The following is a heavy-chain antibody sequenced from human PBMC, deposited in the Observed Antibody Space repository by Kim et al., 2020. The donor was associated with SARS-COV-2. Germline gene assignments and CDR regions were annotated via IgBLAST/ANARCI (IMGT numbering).Heavy chain of an antibody. CDR3: AREAHYDSSGTIDRGSDY. J-gene: IGHJ4*02. V-gene: IGHV4-61*02. CDR2: IYTSGST. CDR1: GGSISSGSYY. D-gene: IGHD3-22*01. Sequence: SETLSLTCTVSGGSISSGSYYWSWIRQPAGKGLEWIGRIYTSGSTNYNPSLKSRVTISVDTSKNQFSLKLSSVTAADTAVYYCAREAHYDSSGTIDRGSDYWGQGTLVTVSS.